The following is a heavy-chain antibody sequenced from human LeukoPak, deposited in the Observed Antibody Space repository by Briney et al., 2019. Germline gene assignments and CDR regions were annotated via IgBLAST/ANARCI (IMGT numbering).Heavy chain of an antibody. CDR1: GFTFSSYG. V-gene: IGHV3-30*02. CDR3: AKDYDFWSAVGDYYYYMDV. J-gene: IGHJ6*03. Sequence: GGPLSLSCAASGFTFSSYGMHWVRQAPGKGLEWVAFIRYDGSNKYYADSVKGRFTISRDNSKNTLYLQMNSLRAEDTAVYYCAKDYDFWSAVGDYYYYMDVWGKGTTVTVSS. CDR2: IRYDGSNK. D-gene: IGHD3-3*01.